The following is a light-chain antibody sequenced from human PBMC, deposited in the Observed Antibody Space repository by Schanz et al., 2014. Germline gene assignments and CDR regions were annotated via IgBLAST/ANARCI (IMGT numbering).Light chain of an antibody. CDR1: QSVSSSY. CDR3: QQYNNWPET. Sequence: EIVLTQSPGTLSLSPGERATLSCRASQSVSSSYLGWYQQKPGQAPRLLISVASIRATGIPDRFSGSGSGTDFTLTISRLEPEDLAVYYCQQYNNWPETSGQGTKVEIK. J-gene: IGKJ1*01. V-gene: IGKV3-20*01. CDR2: VAS.